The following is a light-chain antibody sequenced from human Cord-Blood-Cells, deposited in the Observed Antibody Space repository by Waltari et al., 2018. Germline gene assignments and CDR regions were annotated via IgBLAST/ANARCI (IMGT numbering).Light chain of an antibody. CDR2: DSS. J-gene: IGKJ4*01. V-gene: IGKV1-33*01. CDR3: QQYDNPALT. CDR1: QDISNY. Sequence: DIQRTQSPSSLSASVGDRVTITCQASQDISNYLNWYQQKQGKAPKLLIYDSSNLETEIASMFSGSGSATDVTFTISSPQPEDIATYYCQQYDNPALTFGGGTKVEIK.